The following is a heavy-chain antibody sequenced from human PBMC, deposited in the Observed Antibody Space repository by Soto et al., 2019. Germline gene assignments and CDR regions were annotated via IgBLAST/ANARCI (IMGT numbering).Heavy chain of an antibody. J-gene: IGHJ4*02. CDR2: ISGSGGST. V-gene: IGHV3-23*01. CDR1: GFTFSSYA. Sequence: LRLSCAASGFTFSSYAMSWVRQAPGKGLEWVSAISGSGGSTYYADSVKGRFTISRDNSKNTLYLQMNSLRAEDTAVYYCAKARIAAAGLGPDFDYWGQGTLVTVSS. D-gene: IGHD6-13*01. CDR3: AKARIAAAGLGPDFDY.